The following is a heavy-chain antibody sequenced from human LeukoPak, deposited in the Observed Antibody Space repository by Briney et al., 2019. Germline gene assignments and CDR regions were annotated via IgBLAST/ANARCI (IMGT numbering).Heavy chain of an antibody. Sequence: ASVKVSGKASGYTFTGYYMHWVRQAPGQGLEWMGWINPNSGGTNYAQKFQGRVTMTRDTSISTAYMELSRLRSDDTAVYYCARQSSGWSYYYGLDVWGQGTTVTVSS. CDR2: INPNSGGT. J-gene: IGHJ6*02. CDR1: GYTFTGYY. CDR3: ARQSSGWSYYYGLDV. D-gene: IGHD6-19*01. V-gene: IGHV1-2*02.